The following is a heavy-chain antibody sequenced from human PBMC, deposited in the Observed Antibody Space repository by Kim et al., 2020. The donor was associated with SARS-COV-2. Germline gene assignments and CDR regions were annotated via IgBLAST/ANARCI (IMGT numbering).Heavy chain of an antibody. J-gene: IGHJ3*01. CDR3: ARVTFDSFDV. D-gene: IGHD2-21*02. V-gene: IGHV4-59*01. CDR2: T. Sequence: TNSTPSLKSRVTISVDTSKDQFSLRLNSVTAADTAVYYCARVTFDSFDVWGQGTMVTVSS.